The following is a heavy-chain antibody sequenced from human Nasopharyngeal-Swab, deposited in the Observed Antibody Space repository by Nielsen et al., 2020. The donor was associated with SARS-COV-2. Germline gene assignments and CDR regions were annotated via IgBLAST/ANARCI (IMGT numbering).Heavy chain of an antibody. D-gene: IGHD2-15*01. Sequence: WLRQPPGKGLEWIGEIYHSGSTNYNPSLKSRVTISVDKSKNQFSLKLSSVTAADTAVYYCARVSILKVVVVGYYYYTDVWGKGTTVTVSS. J-gene: IGHJ6*03. CDR2: IYHSGST. V-gene: IGHV4-4*02. CDR3: ARVSILKVVVVGYYYYTDV.